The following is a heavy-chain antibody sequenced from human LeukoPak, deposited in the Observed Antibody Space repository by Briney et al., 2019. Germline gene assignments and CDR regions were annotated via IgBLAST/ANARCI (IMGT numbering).Heavy chain of an antibody. CDR3: AKWGDYDVLTGYYVPDY. D-gene: IGHD3-9*01. CDR1: GFTFSNYA. CDR2: ILGSGGST. V-gene: IGHV3-23*01. J-gene: IGHJ4*02. Sequence: GSLRLSCAASGFTFSNYAMSWVRQAPGKGLEGVSAILGSGGSTYYADSVKGRFTVSRDNSKSTLYLQMNSLRAEDTALYYCAKWGDYDVLTGYYVPDYWGQGTLVTVSS.